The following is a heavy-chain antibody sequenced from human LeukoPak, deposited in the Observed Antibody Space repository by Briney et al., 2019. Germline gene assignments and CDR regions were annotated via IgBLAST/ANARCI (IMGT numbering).Heavy chain of an antibody. CDR3: ARDSSYCSSTSCYNSFDY. D-gene: IGHD2-2*01. CDR2: IYYSGST. Sequence: PSETLSLTCTVSGGSISSGGYYWSWIRQHPGKGLEWIGYIYYSGSTYYNPSLKSRVTISVDTSKNQFSLKLSSVTAADTAVYYCARDSSYCSSTSCYNSFDYWGQGTLVTVSS. J-gene: IGHJ4*02. V-gene: IGHV4-31*03. CDR1: GGSISSGGYY.